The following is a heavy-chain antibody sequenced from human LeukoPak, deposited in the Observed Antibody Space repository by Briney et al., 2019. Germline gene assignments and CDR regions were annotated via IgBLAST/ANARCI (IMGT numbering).Heavy chain of an antibody. CDR2: ISGSGAAT. CDR1: GFTFSSSA. D-gene: IGHD3-10*01. CDR3: AKALGGSGTYYNAY. V-gene: IGHV3-23*01. Sequence: GGSLRLSCAASGFTFSSSAMSWVRQAPGKGLEWVSVISGSGAATYYADSVKGRFTISRDNSKHTLYLEMNSLRAEDTAVYYCAKALGGSGTYYNAYWGQGTLVTVSS. J-gene: IGHJ4*02.